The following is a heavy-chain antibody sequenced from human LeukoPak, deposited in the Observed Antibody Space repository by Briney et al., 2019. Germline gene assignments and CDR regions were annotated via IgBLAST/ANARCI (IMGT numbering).Heavy chain of an antibody. CDR3: ARYRRGDFWSGSMGEAFDI. CDR1: GYSFTGNY. CDR2: INPNSGGT. D-gene: IGHD3-3*01. Sequence: ASVRVSCKASGYSFTGNYMHWVRQAPGQGFEWMGWINPNSGGTNYAQKLQGRVTMTTDTSTSTAYMELRSLRSDDTAVYYCARYRRGDFWSGSMGEAFDIWGQGTMVTVSS. J-gene: IGHJ3*02. V-gene: IGHV1-2*02.